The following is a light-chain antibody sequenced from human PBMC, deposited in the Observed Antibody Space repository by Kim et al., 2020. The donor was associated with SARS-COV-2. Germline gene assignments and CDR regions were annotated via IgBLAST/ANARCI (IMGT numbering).Light chain of an antibody. CDR2: AAS. Sequence: SASVGDGVTITCRASQGISSKLAWYQQKPGKAPRLLIYAASTLESGVPSRFSGRGSGTEFTLAINSLQPEDFATYYCQQIDSFPLTFGGGTKLEI. CDR1: QGISSK. CDR3: QQIDSFPLT. V-gene: IGKV1-9*01. J-gene: IGKJ4*01.